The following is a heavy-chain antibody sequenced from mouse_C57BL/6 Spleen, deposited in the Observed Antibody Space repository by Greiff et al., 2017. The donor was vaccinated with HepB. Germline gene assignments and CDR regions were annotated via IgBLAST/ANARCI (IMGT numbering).Heavy chain of an antibody. Sequence: VQLKESGGDLVKPGGSLKLSCAASGFTFSSYGMSWVRQTPDKRLEWVATISSGGSYTYYPDSVKGRFTISRDNAKNTLYLQMSSLKSEDTAMYYCAREGVTPHYYAMDYWGQGTSVTVSS. CDR3: AREGVTPHYYAMDY. J-gene: IGHJ4*01. CDR2: ISSGGSYT. V-gene: IGHV5-6*01. D-gene: IGHD2-1*01. CDR1: GFTFSSYG.